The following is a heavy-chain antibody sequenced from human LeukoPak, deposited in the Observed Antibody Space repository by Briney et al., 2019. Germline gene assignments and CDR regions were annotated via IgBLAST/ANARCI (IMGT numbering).Heavy chain of an antibody. CDR2: INHSGST. CDR3: ARGLGYCSGGSCYSPYGMDV. J-gene: IGHJ6*02. D-gene: IGHD2-15*01. V-gene: IGHV4-34*01. Sequence: PGGSLRLSCAASGFTFSSYTMNWVRQAPGKGLEWIGEINHSGSTNYNPPLKSRVTISVDTSKNQFSLKLSSVPAADTAVYYCARGLGYCSGGSCYSPYGMDVWGQGTTVTVSS. CDR1: GFTFSSYT.